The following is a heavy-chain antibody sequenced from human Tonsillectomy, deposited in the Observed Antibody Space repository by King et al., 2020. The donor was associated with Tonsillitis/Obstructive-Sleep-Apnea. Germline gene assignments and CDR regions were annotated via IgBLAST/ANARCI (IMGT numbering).Heavy chain of an antibody. D-gene: IGHD2-2*01. J-gene: IGHJ4*02. CDR1: GFTFSSYS. CDR3: ARGNCSSTSCSLGY. Sequence: VQLVESGGGLVLPGGSLRLSCAASGFTFSSYSMNWVRQAPGKGLEWVSYISSSSSTIYYADSGKGRFTISRDNAKNSLYLQMNSLRDEDTAVYYCARGNCSSTSCSLGYWGQGTLVTVSS. CDR2: ISSSSSTI. V-gene: IGHV3-48*02.